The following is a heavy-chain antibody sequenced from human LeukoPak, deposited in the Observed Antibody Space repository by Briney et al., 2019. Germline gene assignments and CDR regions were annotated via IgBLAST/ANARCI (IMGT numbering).Heavy chain of an antibody. D-gene: IGHD1-1*01. V-gene: IGHV3-66*01. CDR1: GFTFSSYA. CDR3: AARDNGYYYGMDV. J-gene: IGHJ6*02. CDR2: IYSGGST. Sequence: GGSLRLSCAASGFTFSSYAMSWVRQAPGKGLEWVSIIYSGGSTYYTDSVKGRFTISRDYSKNTLNLQMNSLRAEDTAVYYCAARDNGYYYGMDVWGQGTTVIVSS.